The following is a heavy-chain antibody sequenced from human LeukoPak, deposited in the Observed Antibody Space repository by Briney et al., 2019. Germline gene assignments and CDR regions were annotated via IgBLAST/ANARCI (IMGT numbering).Heavy chain of an antibody. Sequence: ASVKVSCKASGYSFTGYYMHWVRQAPGQGLEWLGWINPNSGGTSYAQKFQGRVTMTRDTSISTAYMELSSLRSDDTAIYYCARVIPDGYFPFDFWGQGTLVTVSS. CDR1: GYSFTGYY. CDR2: INPNSGGT. D-gene: IGHD3-22*01. V-gene: IGHV1-2*02. CDR3: ARVIPDGYFPFDF. J-gene: IGHJ4*02.